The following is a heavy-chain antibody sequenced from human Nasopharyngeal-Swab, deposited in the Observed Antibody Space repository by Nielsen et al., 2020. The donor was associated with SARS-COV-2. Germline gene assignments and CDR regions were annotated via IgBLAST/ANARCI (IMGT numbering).Heavy chain of an antibody. D-gene: IGHD5-18*01. CDR1: RYTFTSYC. CDR2: ISAYNGNT. Sequence: ASVTVSCRDSRYTFTSYCISWLRQAPGQGLEWMGWISAYNGNTNYAQKLQGRVTMTTDTSRSTAYMELRSLRSDDPAVYYCARGGGYSYGSGFDYWGQGTLVTVSS. J-gene: IGHJ4*02. V-gene: IGHV1-18*01. CDR3: ARGGGYSYGSGFDY.